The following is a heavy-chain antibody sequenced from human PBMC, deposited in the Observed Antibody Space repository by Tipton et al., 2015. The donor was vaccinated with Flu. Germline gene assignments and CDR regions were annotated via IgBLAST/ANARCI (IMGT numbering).Heavy chain of an antibody. CDR2: INHSGST. V-gene: IGHV4-34*01. CDR1: GGSFGGYY. J-gene: IGHJ4*02. CDR3: ARGGRTTVTPDY. Sequence: TLSLTCAVYGGSFGGYYWSWIRQPPGKGLEWIGEINHSGSTNYNPSLKSRVTISVDTSKNQFSLKLSSVTAADTAVYYCARGGRTTVTPDYWGQGTLVTVSS. D-gene: IGHD4-11*01.